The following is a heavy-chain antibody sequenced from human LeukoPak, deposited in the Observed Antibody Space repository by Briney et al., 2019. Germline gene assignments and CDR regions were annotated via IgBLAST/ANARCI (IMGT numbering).Heavy chain of an antibody. J-gene: IGHJ4*02. CDR2: TKQDGSEK. CDR3: ARDRNDFWSGRRGVDY. V-gene: IGHV3-7*01. D-gene: IGHD3-3*01. Sequence: PGGSLRLSCAASGFSFGNYRMSWVRQAPGKGLEWVANTKQDGSEKYYVDSVKGRFTISRDNPKNTLYLQMNSLRAEDTAVYFCARDRNDFWSGRRGVDYWGQGTLVTVSS. CDR1: GFSFGNYR.